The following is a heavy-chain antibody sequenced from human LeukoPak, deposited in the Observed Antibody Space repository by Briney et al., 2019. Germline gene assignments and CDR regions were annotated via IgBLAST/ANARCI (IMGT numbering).Heavy chain of an antibody. CDR3: ARDKQWDYYFDY. V-gene: IGHV3-21*01. Sequence: GGSLRLSCAASGFTFSSYSMNWVRQAPGKGLEWVSSINTSGRNIYHADSVKGRFTISRDNAKNSLYLQMNSLRAEDTAVYYCARDKQWDYYFDYWGQGTLVTVSS. J-gene: IGHJ4*02. D-gene: IGHD1-26*01. CDR2: INTSGRNI. CDR1: GFTFSSYS.